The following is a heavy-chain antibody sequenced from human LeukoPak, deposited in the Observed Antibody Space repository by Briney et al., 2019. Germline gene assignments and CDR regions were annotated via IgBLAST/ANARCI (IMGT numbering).Heavy chain of an antibody. J-gene: IGHJ5*02. V-gene: IGHV4-39*02. D-gene: IGHD3-22*01. Sequence: SETLSLTCSVSGGSVSSSNHCWGWIRQPPGKGLEWIASIYYTGSTNNNPSLKNRVTMSVDTSKNQFSLRVNSVTAADTAVYYCARDGLPAVDRWFDPWGQGTLVTVSS. CDR3: ARDGLPAVDRWFDP. CDR2: IYYTGST. CDR1: GGSVSSSNHC.